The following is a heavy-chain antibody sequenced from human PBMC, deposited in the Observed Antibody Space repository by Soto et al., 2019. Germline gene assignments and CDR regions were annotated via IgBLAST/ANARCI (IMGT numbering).Heavy chain of an antibody. D-gene: IGHD6-19*01. CDR1: GDSITTVEYF. Sequence: SETLSLTCSVSGDSITTVEYFWAWIRQPPGQALEYIGYIYKSTTTYYNPSFESRVAISLDTSKSQFSLTVTSVTAADPAVYFCARGRYCLTRSCFPNWFDSWGQGTLVTVSS. V-gene: IGHV4-30-4*01. J-gene: IGHJ5*01. CDR2: IYKSTTT. CDR3: ARGRYCLTRSCFPNWFDS.